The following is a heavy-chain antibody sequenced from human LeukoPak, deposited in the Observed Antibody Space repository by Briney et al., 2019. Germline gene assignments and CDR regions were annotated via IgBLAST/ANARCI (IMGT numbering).Heavy chain of an antibody. J-gene: IGHJ4*02. Sequence: ASVKVSCKASGGTFSSYAMNWVRQAPGQGLEWMGWINTNTGNPTYAQGFTGRFVFSLDTSVSTAYLQISSLKAEDTAVYYCARAPPRYYDSSGYYWDFDYWGQGTLVTVSS. D-gene: IGHD3-22*01. CDR1: GGTFSSYA. V-gene: IGHV7-4-1*02. CDR2: INTNTGNP. CDR3: ARAPPRYYDSSGYYWDFDY.